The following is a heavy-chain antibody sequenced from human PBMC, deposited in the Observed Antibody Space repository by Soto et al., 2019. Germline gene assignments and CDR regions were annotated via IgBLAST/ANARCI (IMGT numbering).Heavy chain of an antibody. Sequence: GGSLRLSCAASGFTVSSNYMSWVRQAPGKGLEWVSVIYSGGSTYYADSVKGRFTISRDNSKNTLYLQMNSLRAEDTAVYYCARAGLQYPYHFDYWGQGTLVTVS. J-gene: IGHJ4*02. D-gene: IGHD4-4*01. CDR1: GFTVSSNY. CDR2: IYSGGST. V-gene: IGHV3-66*01. CDR3: ARAGLQYPYHFDY.